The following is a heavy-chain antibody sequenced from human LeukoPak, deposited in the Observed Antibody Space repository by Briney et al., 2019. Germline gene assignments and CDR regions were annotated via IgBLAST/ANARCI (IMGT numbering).Heavy chain of an antibody. CDR3: ARANPVYYYDSSGSTDAFDI. J-gene: IGHJ3*02. Sequence: GGSLRLSCAASGFTFSSYSMNWVRQAPGKGLEWVSSISSSSSYIYYADSVKGRLTISRDNAKNSLYLQMNSLRAEDTAVYYCARANPVYYYDSSGSTDAFDIWGQGTMVTVSS. CDR2: ISSSSSYI. CDR1: GFTFSSYS. V-gene: IGHV3-21*01. D-gene: IGHD3-22*01.